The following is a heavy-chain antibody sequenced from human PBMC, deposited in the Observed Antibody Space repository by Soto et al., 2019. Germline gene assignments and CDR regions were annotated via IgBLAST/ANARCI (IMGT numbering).Heavy chain of an antibody. D-gene: IGHD1-26*01. J-gene: IGHJ4*02. CDR1: GFTFSSYA. CDR2: ISGSGGSS. Sequence: EVQLLESGGGLVQPGGSLRLSCAASGFTFSSYAMSWVRQAPGKGLEWVSAISGSGGSSYYADSVKGRFTISRDNSKNTLYLQMNSLRAEDTAVYYCAKCEWEPPWGFDYWGQGTLVTVSS. CDR3: AKCEWEPPWGFDY. V-gene: IGHV3-23*01.